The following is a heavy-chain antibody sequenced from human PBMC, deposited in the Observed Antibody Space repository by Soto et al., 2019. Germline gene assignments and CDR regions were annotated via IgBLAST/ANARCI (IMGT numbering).Heavy chain of an antibody. D-gene: IGHD5-12*01. CDR3: SRGEMATISGYYYSYPGMDV. Sequence: SVKVSCKASGGTFSSYAISWVRQAPGQGLEWMGGIIPIFGTANYAQKFQGRVTITADESTSTAYMELSSLRSEDTAVYYCSRGEMATISGYYYSYPGMDVWSQGTTVTVSS. CDR1: GGTFSSYA. V-gene: IGHV1-69*13. CDR2: IIPIFGTA. J-gene: IGHJ6*02.